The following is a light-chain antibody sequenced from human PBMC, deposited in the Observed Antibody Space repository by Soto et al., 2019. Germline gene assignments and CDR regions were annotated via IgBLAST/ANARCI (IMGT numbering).Light chain of an antibody. CDR3: SSYTSSSTYV. CDR1: SSDVGRFEY. CDR2: DIT. V-gene: IGLV2-11*01. J-gene: IGLJ1*01. Sequence: QSALTQPRSVSGSPGQSVTISCTGTSSDVGRFEYVSWYQQHPGEAPKVVVYDITKRPSGVPDRFSGSKSGNTASLTISGLQAEDEADYYCSSYTSSSTYVFGTGTKVTVL.